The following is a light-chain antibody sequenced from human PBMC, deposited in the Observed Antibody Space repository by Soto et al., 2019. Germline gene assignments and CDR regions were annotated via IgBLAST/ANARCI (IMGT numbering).Light chain of an antibody. CDR2: GAS. J-gene: IGKJ4*01. Sequence: DIQMTQSPSTLSVSAGDGATISCRASQSISSRLAWYQQKPGKAPRLLIYGASTITTGIPARFSGSGSGTEFTLTISSLQSDDFATYYCQQYNGYSLAFGEGTKVELK. V-gene: IGKV1-5*03. CDR1: QSISSR. CDR3: QQYNGYSLA.